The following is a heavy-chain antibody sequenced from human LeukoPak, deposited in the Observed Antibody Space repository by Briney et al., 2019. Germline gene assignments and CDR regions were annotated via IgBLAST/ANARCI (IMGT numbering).Heavy chain of an antibody. CDR1: GGSTSSYY. CDR3: ARLSYDFWSGYLPTQYNWFDP. V-gene: IGHV4-59*08. Sequence: PSETLSLTCTVSGGSTSSYYWSWIRQPPGKGLEWIGYIYYSGSTNYNPSLKSRVTISVDTSKNQFSLKLSSVTAADTAVYYCARLSYDFWSGYLPTQYNWFDPWGQGTLVTVSS. CDR2: IYYSGST. J-gene: IGHJ5*02. D-gene: IGHD3-3*01.